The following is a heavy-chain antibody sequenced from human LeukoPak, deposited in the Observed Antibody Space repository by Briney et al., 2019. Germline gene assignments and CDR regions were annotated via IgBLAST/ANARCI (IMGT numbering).Heavy chain of an antibody. Sequence: PGASLRLSCAASGFTFSSYAMHWVRQAPDKGLEWLAVISYDGSNKYYVDSVKGRFTISRDNSKDTLYLQMNSLRAEDTAVYYCARVGTSSLRDWFDPWGQGTLATVSS. CDR1: GFTFSSYA. CDR2: ISYDGSNK. D-gene: IGHD2-8*01. CDR3: ARVGTSSLRDWFDP. V-gene: IGHV3-30*04. J-gene: IGHJ5*02.